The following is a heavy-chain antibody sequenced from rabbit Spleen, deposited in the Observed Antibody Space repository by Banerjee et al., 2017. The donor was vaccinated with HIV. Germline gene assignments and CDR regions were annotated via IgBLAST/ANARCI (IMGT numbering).Heavy chain of an antibody. D-gene: IGHD8-1*01. CDR1: GFSFSSGYW. CDR2: INAVTGKA. J-gene: IGHJ6*01. Sequence: QSLEESGGDLVKPGASLTLTCTASGFSFSSGYWICWVRQAPGKGLEWIACINAVTGKAVYASWAKGRFTFSKTSSTTVTLQMTSLTAAGTATYFCARDTGSSFSTYGMDLWGPGTLVTVS. CDR3: ARDTGSSFSTYGMDL. V-gene: IGHV1S40*01.